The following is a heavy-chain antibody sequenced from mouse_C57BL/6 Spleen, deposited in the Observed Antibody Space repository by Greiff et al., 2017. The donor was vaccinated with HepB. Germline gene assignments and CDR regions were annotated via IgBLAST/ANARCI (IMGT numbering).Heavy chain of an antibody. J-gene: IGHJ2*01. D-gene: IGHD4-1*01. V-gene: IGHV1-82*01. CDR1: GYAFSSSW. CDR3: AREITGSFDY. Sequence: QVQLQQSGPELVKPGASVKISCKASGYAFSSSWMNWVEQRPGKGIEWIGRIYPGDGDTTYNGKFKGKATLTADKSSSTAYMQLSSLTSEDSAVYFCAREITGSFDYWGQGTTLTVSS. CDR2: IYPGDGDT.